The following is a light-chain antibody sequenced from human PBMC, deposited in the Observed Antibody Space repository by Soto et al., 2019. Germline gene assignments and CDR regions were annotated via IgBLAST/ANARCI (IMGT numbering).Light chain of an antibody. Sequence: QSVLTQPPSVSGAPGQRVTISCTGSSSNIGAGYDVHWYQQLPGTAPKLLIYGNSDRPSGVPDRFSGSKSGTSASLAITGLQAEEEADYYCQSYGSSLSGFYVFGTGTKVTVL. V-gene: IGLV1-40*01. CDR1: SSNIGAGYD. J-gene: IGLJ1*01. CDR2: GNS. CDR3: QSYGSSLSGFYV.